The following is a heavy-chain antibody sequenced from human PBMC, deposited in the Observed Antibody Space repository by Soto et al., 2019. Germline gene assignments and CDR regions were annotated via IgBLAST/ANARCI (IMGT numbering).Heavy chain of an antibody. J-gene: IGHJ4*02. CDR3: ARVDDSSGYYLDY. V-gene: IGHV3-72*01. D-gene: IGHD3-22*01. Sequence: EVQLVESGGGLVQPGGSLRLSCAASGFTFSDHYMDWVRQAPGKGLEWVGRTRNKANSYTTEYAASVKGRFTISRADSKISRYLQMNSLKTEDTAVYYCARVDDSSGYYLDYWGQGTLVTVSS. CDR1: GFTFSDHY. CDR2: TRNKANSYTT.